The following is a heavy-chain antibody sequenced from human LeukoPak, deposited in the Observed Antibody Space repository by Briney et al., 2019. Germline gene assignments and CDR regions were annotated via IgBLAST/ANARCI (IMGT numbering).Heavy chain of an antibody. V-gene: IGHV3-74*01. J-gene: IGHJ3*02. CDR3: ARVWGSDASDI. D-gene: IGHD3-16*01. CDR1: GFTFSHYW. CDR2: INSDGSST. Sequence: GGSLRLSCAASGFTFSHYWMQWVRQAPGKGLVWVSRINSDGSSTTCADSVKGRFTISRDNAKNTLYLQMNSLRAEDTAEYYCARVWGSDASDIWGQGTMVTVSS.